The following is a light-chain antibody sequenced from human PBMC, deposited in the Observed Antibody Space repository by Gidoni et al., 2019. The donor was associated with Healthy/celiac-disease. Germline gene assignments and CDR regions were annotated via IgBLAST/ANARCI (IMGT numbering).Light chain of an antibody. CDR3: AAWDDSLSGAV. V-gene: IGLV1-47*01. J-gene: IGLJ7*01. CDR2: RNN. CDR1: SSNIGSNY. Sequence: QSVLTQPPSASGTPGQRVTISFSGSSSNIGSNYVYWYQQLPGTAPKLLIYRNNQRPSGAPDRFSGSKSGTSASLAISGLRSEDEADYYCAAWDDSLSGAVFGGGTQLTVL.